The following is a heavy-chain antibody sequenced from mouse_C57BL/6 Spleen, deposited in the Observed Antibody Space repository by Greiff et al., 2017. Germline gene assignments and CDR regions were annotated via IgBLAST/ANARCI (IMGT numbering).Heavy chain of an antibody. V-gene: IGHV1-26*01. CDR2: INPNNGGT. CDR3: ANRNGYDWFAY. D-gene: IGHD2-2*01. Sequence: EVKLQQSGPELVKPGASVKISCKASGYTFTDYYMNWVKQSHGKSLEWIGDINPNNGGTSYNQKFKGKATLTVDKSSSTAYMELRSLTSEDSAVYYCANRNGYDWFAYWGQGTLVTVSA. J-gene: IGHJ3*01. CDR1: GYTFTDYY.